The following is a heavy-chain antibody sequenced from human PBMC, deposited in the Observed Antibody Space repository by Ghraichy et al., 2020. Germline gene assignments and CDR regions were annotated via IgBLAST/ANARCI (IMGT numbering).Heavy chain of an antibody. Sequence: SETLSLTCAVSGGSVSSDILWNLVRPSPEKGLGWVGEIHHSGRTNYNPSLKSRFTVSLDKSKNQFSLKLSAVTAADTAVYYCAGNGGWFTDSWGQGTLVTVSA. CDR3: AGNGGWFTDS. V-gene: IGHV4-4*02. J-gene: IGHJ5*01. CDR2: IHHSGRT. CDR1: GGSVSSDIL. D-gene: IGHD3-10*01.